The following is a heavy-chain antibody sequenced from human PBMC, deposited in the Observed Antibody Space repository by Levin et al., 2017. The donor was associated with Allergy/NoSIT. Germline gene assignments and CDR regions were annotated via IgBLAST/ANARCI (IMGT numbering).Heavy chain of an antibody. CDR1: GGSFSGYY. J-gene: IGHJ4*02. D-gene: IGHD1-26*01. Sequence: SETLSLTCAVYGGSFSGYYWSWIRQPPGKGLEWIGEINHSGSTNYNPSLKSRVTISVDTSKNQFSLKLSSVTAADTAVYYCARGVGAIGRLLREWGQGTLVTVSS. CDR2: INHSGST. V-gene: IGHV4-34*01. CDR3: ARGVGAIGRLLRE.